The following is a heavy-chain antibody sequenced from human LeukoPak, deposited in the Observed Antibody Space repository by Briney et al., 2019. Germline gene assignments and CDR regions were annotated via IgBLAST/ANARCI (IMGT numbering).Heavy chain of an antibody. CDR1: GGSISSSSYC. J-gene: IGHJ6*03. Sequence: SETLSLTCTVSGGSISSSSYCWGCIRQPPGKGLEWIGSIYYSGSTYYNPSLKSRVTISVDTSKNQFSLKLSSVTAADTAVYYCARSDCSSTSCPHAGYYYYMDVWGKGTTVTVPS. CDR3: ARSDCSSTSCPHAGYYYYMDV. D-gene: IGHD2-2*01. CDR2: IYYSGST. V-gene: IGHV4-39*01.